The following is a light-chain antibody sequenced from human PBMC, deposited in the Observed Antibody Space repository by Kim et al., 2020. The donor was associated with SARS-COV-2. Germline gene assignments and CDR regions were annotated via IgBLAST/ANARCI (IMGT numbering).Light chain of an antibody. Sequence: QSVLTQPPSVSGAPGQRVTISCTGSSSNIGAGYAVHWYQQFPGAAPKLLISTNTNRPSEVPDRFSVSVSGTSASLAISGLQAEDEADYYCQSYDNTWVFGGGTQLTVL. CDR3: QSYDNTWV. V-gene: IGLV1-40*01. J-gene: IGLJ2*01. CDR2: TNT. CDR1: SSNIGAGYA.